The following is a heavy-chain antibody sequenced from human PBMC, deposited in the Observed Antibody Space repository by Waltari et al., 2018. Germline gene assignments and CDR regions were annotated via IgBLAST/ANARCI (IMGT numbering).Heavy chain of an antibody. CDR1: GYPFTAYY. J-gene: IGHJ3*02. V-gene: IGHV1-2*02. Sequence: QVQLVQSGTEVKKPGASVKVSCKASGYPFTAYYMHWLRQAPGQGLEWMEGINPNSDDANYAQRVQGGVTMTMDTAIDTGYLELSSLISDDTAVYYCARDVAGSQGGAFDIWGQGTMVTVSS. CDR3: ARDVAGSQGGAFDI. CDR2: INPNSDDA. D-gene: IGHD6-19*01.